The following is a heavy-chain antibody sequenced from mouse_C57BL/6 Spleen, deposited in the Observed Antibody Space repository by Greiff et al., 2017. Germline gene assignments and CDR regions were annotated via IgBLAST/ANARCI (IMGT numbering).Heavy chain of an antibody. CDR1: GYAFSSYW. V-gene: IGHV1-80*01. CDR3: ARRLRDAMDY. Sequence: VKLMESGAELVKPGASVKISCKASGYAFSSYWMNWVKQRPGKGLEWIGQIYPGDGDTNYNGKFKGKATLTADKSSSTAYMQLSSLTSEDSAVYFCARRLRDAMDYWGQGTSVTVSS. CDR2: IYPGDGDT. J-gene: IGHJ4*01. D-gene: IGHD2-4*01.